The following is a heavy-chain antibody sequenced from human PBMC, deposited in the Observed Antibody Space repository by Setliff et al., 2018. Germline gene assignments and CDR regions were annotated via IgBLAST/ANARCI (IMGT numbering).Heavy chain of an antibody. D-gene: IGHD1-26*01. J-gene: IGHJ4*02. CDR3: ATQPLQWELLGFDY. V-gene: IGHV1-24*01. Sequence: ASVKVSCKVSGYTLTELSMHWVRQAPGKGLEWMGGFDPEDGKTIYAQKFQGRVTMTEDTSTDTAYMELSSLRSEDTAVYYCATQPLQWELLGFDYWGQGTPVTVSS. CDR1: GYTLTELS. CDR2: FDPEDGKT.